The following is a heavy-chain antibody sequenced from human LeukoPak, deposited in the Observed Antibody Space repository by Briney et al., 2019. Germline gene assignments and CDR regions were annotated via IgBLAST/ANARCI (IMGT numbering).Heavy chain of an antibody. J-gene: IGHJ4*02. CDR3: VRGSTLRHYQY. V-gene: IGHV4-39*01. D-gene: IGHD3-16*01. CDR1: GGSISSSTYY. CDR2: IYYSGTT. Sequence: SETLSLTCTVSGGSISSSTYYWGWVRRPPGKGLEWIGSIYYSGTTYYNPSLKSRVTVSVDTSKNQFSLNLSSVTAADTAVYYCVRGSTLRHYQYWGQGTLVTVSS.